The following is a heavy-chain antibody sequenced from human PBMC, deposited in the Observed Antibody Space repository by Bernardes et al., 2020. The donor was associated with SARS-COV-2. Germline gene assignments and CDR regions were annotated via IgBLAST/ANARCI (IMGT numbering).Heavy chain of an antibody. J-gene: IGHJ6*02. V-gene: IGHV3-23*01. CDR3: AKTMQQLVLFDYYGMDV. Sequence: GGSLRLSCAASGFTFSSYAMSWVRQAPGKGLEWVSAISGSGGSTYYADSVKGRFTISRDNSKNTLYLQMNSLRAEDTAVYYCAKTMQQLVLFDYYGMDVWGQGTTVTV. CDR2: ISGSGGST. D-gene: IGHD6-13*01. CDR1: GFTFSSYA.